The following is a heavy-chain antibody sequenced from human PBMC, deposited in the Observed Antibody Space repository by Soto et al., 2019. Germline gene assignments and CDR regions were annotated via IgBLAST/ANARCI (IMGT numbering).Heavy chain of an antibody. Sequence: EEQLVESGGGWVKPGGSLRVSCAASGFTFSHAWMSWVRQAPGKGLEWVGRIKSKTDGGTTDYAAPVKGRFTISRDDPTNRLYLQMNSLKTEDTAVYYCTTRLWFGEPHTLGMDVWGQGSTVTVSS. CDR2: IKSKTDGGTT. CDR3: TTRLWFGEPHTLGMDV. V-gene: IGHV3-15*01. D-gene: IGHD3-10*01. J-gene: IGHJ6*02. CDR1: GFTFSHAW.